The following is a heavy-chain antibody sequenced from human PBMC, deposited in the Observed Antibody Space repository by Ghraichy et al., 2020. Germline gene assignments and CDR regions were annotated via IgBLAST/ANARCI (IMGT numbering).Heavy chain of an antibody. Sequence: GGSLRLSCAASGFTFSSSAMHWVRQAPGQGLEYVSAISSSGGSTYYANSVKGRFTISRDNSKNTLYLQMGSLRPEDMAVYYCVSGSPEWSAYWGQGTLVTVSS. CDR1: GFTFSSSA. J-gene: IGHJ4*02. V-gene: IGHV3-64*01. CDR2: ISSSGGST. D-gene: IGHD1-26*01. CDR3: VSGSPEWSAY.